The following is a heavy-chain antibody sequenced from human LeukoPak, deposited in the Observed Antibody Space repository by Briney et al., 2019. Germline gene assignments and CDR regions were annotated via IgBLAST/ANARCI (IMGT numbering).Heavy chain of an antibody. V-gene: IGHV3-23*01. CDR1: GFTFSSYA. CDR2: ISGSGDTP. D-gene: IGHD3-10*01. CDR3: AGGSTLDRGLVYY. Sequence: PGGSLRLSCAATGFTFSSYAMTWVRQALGRGLEWVSGISGSGDTPYYADSVKGRFTIFRDNAKNTLFLQMNSLRVEDTAVYYCAGGSTLDRGLVYYWGQGTLVTVSS. J-gene: IGHJ4*02.